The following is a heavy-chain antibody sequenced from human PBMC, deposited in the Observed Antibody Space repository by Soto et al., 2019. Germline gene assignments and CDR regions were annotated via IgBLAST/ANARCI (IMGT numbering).Heavy chain of an antibody. J-gene: IGHJ6*02. CDR1: GFTFSSYA. CDR2: ISGTGGIT. Sequence: EVQLLESGGGLVQPGGSLRLSCAASGFTFSSYAMNWVRQAPGQGLEWVSVISGTGGITYHADSVKGRFTIARDNSKNTLYLQMDSLRAEDTAVYFCAKEETVISHYYYYYGMDVWGQGTTVTFSS. V-gene: IGHV3-23*01. D-gene: IGHD4-4*01. CDR3: AKEETVISHYYYYYGMDV.